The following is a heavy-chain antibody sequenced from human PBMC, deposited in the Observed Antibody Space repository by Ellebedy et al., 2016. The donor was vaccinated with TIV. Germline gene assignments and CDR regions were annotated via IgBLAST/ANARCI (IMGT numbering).Heavy chain of an antibody. V-gene: IGHV3-23*01. CDR1: GFTFRSYA. Sequence: PGGSLRLSCTASGFTFRSYAMSWVRQAPGKGLELVAGVNGGGFVIAYADSVKGRFTISRDNSKNTLDLQMNSLRAEDTAIYYCASSRYHYYVGNTVFAYWGQGTLVTVSS. CDR2: VNGGGFVI. J-gene: IGHJ4*02. CDR3: ASSRYHYYVGNTVFAY. D-gene: IGHD3-10*01.